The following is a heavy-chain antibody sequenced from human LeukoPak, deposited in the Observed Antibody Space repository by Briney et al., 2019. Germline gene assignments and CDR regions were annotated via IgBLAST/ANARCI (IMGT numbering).Heavy chain of an antibody. CDR1: GFTFTRYT. V-gene: IGHV3-48*01. CDR2: IDGSGTIT. CDR3: VREYNWAFDI. J-gene: IGHJ3*02. D-gene: IGHD1-20*01. Sequence: PGGSLRLSCAASGFTFTRYTVNWVRQAPGKGLQWLAFIDGSGTITYYAESLKGRFTISRDNARSSLSLQMNSLRAEDTAVYYCVREYNWAFDIWGQGTMVAVSS.